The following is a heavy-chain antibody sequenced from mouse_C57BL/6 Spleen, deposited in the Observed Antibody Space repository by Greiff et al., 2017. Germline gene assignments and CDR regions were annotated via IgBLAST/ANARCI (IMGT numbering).Heavy chain of an antibody. D-gene: IGHD1-1*01. Sequence: EVQGVESGPELVKPGASVKISCKASGYSFPDYNMNWVTQSNGKRLEWIGVINPNYGTTSYNQKFKGKATLTVYQSSSTAYMQLNSLTSEDSAVYYCARRRNYGSSYVAWFAYWGPGTLVTVSA. CDR1: GYSFPDYN. J-gene: IGHJ3*01. CDR3: ARRRNYGSSYVAWFAY. CDR2: INPNYGTT. V-gene: IGHV1-39*01.